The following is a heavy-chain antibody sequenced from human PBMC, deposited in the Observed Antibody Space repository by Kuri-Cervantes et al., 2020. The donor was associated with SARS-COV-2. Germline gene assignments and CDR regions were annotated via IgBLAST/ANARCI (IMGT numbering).Heavy chain of an antibody. J-gene: IGHJ6*03. CDR2: VKTNSGNT. CDR1: ETTFPNYD. Sequence: ASVKVSCKAPETTFPNYDINWVRQATGQGLEWMGMVKTNSGNTLYAQIFQGRVTMTRDTSISTAYMELSRLRSDDTAVYYCARDYCTNGVCYPPAGVHMDVWGKGTTVTVSS. D-gene: IGHD2-8*01. CDR3: ARDYCTNGVCYPPAGVHMDV. V-gene: IGHV1-8*01.